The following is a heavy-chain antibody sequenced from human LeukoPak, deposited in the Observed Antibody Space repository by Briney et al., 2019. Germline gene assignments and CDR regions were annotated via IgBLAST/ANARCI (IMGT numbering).Heavy chain of an antibody. V-gene: IGHV4-4*07. CDR1: GGSISSYY. CDR3: ARAKTWFDP. CDR2: IYTSGST. Sequence: SETLSLTCPGSGGSISSYYWSWIPPPAGKGLEWIGRIYTSGSTNYNPSLNIRVSMSVDTSKNQSSLKLSSVTAADTAVYYCARAKTWFDPWGQGTLVTVSS. J-gene: IGHJ5*02.